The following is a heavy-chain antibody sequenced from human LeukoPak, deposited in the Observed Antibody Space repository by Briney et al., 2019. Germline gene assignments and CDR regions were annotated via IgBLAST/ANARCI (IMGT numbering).Heavy chain of an antibody. J-gene: IGHJ4*02. CDR3: AREEDITMVRGVDY. Sequence: SQTLSLTCTVSGGSISSGSYYWSWIRQPAGKGLEWIGRIYTSGSTNYNPSLKSRVTISVDTSKNQFSLKLSSVTAADTAVYYCAREEDITMVRGVDYWGQGTLVTVSS. CDR2: IYTSGST. D-gene: IGHD3-10*01. CDR1: GGSISSGSYY. V-gene: IGHV4-61*02.